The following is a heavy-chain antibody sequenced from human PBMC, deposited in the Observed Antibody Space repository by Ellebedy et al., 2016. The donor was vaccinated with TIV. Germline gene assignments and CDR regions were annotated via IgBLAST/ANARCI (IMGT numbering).Heavy chain of an antibody. CDR2: IGRDSDFI. CDR3: ARDRALSGDTYYYYFAMDV. J-gene: IGHJ6*02. CDR1: GFSFSSSN. Sequence: GESLKISXAASGFSFSSSNMNWVRQAPGKGLEWVSTIGRDSDFIYYADSMKGRFTISRDNAKNSLYLQMNSLRAEDTAVYYCARDRALSGDTYYYYFAMDVWGQGTTVTVSS. V-gene: IGHV3-21*01. D-gene: IGHD3-10*01.